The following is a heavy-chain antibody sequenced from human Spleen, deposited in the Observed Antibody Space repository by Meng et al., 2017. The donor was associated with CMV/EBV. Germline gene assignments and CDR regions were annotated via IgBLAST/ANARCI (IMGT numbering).Heavy chain of an antibody. CDR3: ARDRTGAWFDP. D-gene: IGHD1-1*01. V-gene: IGHV1-2*02. CDR2: INTNNGGT. J-gene: IGHJ5*02. CDR1: GYTFTGYF. Sequence: ASVKVSCKASGYTFTGYFMHWVRQAPGQGLEWMGWINTNNGGTNYAQKFQGRVTMTRDTSISTAYMELTRLRSDDTAVYYSARDRTGAWFDPWGQGTLVTVSS.